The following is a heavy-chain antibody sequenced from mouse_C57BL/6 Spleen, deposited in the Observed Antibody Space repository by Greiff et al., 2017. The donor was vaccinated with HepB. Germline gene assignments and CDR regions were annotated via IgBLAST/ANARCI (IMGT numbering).Heavy chain of an antibody. D-gene: IGHD2-10*01. V-gene: IGHV1-55*01. CDR2: IYPGSGST. J-gene: IGHJ3*01. CDR3: ARVPYYGNSAWFAY. Sequence: VQLQQPGAELVKPGASVKMSCKASGYTFTSYWITWVKQRPGQGLEWIGDIYPGSGSTNYNEKFKSKATLTVDTSSSTAYMQLSSLTSEDSAVYYCARVPYYGNSAWFAYWGQGTLVTVSA. CDR1: GYTFTSYW.